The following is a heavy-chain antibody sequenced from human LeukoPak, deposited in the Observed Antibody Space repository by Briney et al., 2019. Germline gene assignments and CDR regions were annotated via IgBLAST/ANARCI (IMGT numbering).Heavy chain of an antibody. Sequence: ASVKVSCKASGYTFTTNHINWVRQATGQGLEWMGWMNPNNGDTGYAQKLQGRVTMTRDTSINTAYMELSSLKSEDTAVYYCATDPRTTVFGTFRYYYMDVWGEGTTVAVSS. D-gene: IGHD3-3*01. CDR1: GYTFTTNH. CDR2: MNPNNGDT. V-gene: IGHV1-8*01. J-gene: IGHJ6*03. CDR3: ATDPRTTVFGTFRYYYMDV.